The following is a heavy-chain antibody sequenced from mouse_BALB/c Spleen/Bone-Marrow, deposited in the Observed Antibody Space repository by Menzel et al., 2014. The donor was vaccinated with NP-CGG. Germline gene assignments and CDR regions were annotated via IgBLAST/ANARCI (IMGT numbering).Heavy chain of an antibody. CDR1: GYTFTSYY. CDR3: TREGDSPFAY. J-gene: IGHJ3*01. CDR2: INPSNGGT. Sequence: QVQLQHPGAELVKPGASVKLSCKASGYTFTSYYMYWVKQRPGQGLEWIGEINPSNGGTNFNEKFKSKATLTVDKSSSTAYMQLSSLTSEDSAVYYCTREGDSPFAYWGQETLVTVSA. D-gene: IGHD2-13*01. V-gene: IGHV1S81*02.